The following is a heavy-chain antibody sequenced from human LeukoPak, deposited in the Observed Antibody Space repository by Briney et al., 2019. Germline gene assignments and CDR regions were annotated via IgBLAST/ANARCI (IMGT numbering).Heavy chain of an antibody. CDR1: GESFSGDF. D-gene: IGHD3-22*01. Sequence: SETVSLTCGVYGESFSGDFWTWLRQPPAKGLEWIGEINHRGRTNYSPSLTGRVTISVDTSMNQFSLQLRSVTAADTALYYCARGQYDSGGYHYGIRAFYFDYWGQGILVTVSS. CDR2: INHRGRT. V-gene: IGHV4-34*01. CDR3: ARGQYDSGGYHYGIRAFYFDY. J-gene: IGHJ4*02.